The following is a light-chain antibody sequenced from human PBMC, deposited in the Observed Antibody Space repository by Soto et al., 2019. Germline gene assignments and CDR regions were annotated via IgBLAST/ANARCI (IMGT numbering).Light chain of an antibody. J-gene: IGLJ2*01. CDR1: SSDVGAYNF. CDR3: SSYTSIRTLI. V-gene: IGLV2-14*01. CDR2: EVS. Sequence: QSALTQPASLSGSPGQSITISCSGTSSDVGAYNFVSWYQQHPGKAPKLIISEVSDRPSGLPNRFSGSNSGNVASLTISGLQAEDEADYYCSSYTSIRTLIFGGGTKLTVL.